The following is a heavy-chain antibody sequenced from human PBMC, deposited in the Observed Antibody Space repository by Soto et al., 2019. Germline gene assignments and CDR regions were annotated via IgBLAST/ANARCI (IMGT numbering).Heavy chain of an antibody. CDR3: ARGRVWFGDGALDV. Sequence: EVQLVESGGGLVQPGGSLRLSCAASGFTFSNHWMHWVRQAPGKGLVWVSRINSDGSSTSYADSVKGRFTISRDNAKNTLDLQMNSLRVEDTAVYYCARGRVWFGDGALDVWGQGTTITVSS. CDR2: INSDGSST. CDR1: GFTFSNHW. J-gene: IGHJ6*02. V-gene: IGHV3-74*01. D-gene: IGHD3-10*01.